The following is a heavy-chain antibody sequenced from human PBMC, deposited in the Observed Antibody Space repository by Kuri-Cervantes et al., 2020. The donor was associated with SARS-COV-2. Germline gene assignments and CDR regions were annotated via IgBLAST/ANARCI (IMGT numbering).Heavy chain of an antibody. D-gene: IGHD2-21*02. CDR2: IYRDGKT. CDR1: GDSISSVDYS. V-gene: IGHV4-30-2*01. Sequence: LRLSCAVSGDSISSVDYSWSWIRQPPGKGLEWIGYIYRDGKTYYSPSLTSRVTISVDRSKNQFFPQLTSVTAAGTAVYYCARLIHVAAVPDPWGQGTLVTVSS. J-gene: IGHJ5*02. CDR3: ARLIHVAAVPDP.